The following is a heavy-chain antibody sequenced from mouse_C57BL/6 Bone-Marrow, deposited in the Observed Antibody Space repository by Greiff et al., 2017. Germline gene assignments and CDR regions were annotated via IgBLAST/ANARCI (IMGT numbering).Heavy chain of an antibody. CDR1: GFTFSDYY. J-gene: IGHJ4*01. CDR3: ARDGGYYAMDY. Sequence: EVQLVESEGGLVQPGSSMKLSCTASGFTFSDYYMAWVRQVPEKGLEWVANINYDGSSTYYLDSLKSRFIISRDNEKNILYLQMSSLKSEDTATYYCARDGGYYAMDYWGQGTSVTVSS. CDR2: INYDGSST. V-gene: IGHV5-16*01.